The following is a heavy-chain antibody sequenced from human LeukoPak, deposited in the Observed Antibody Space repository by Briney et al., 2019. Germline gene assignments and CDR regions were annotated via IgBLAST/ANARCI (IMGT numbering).Heavy chain of an antibody. CDR2: IYYSGST. J-gene: IGHJ6*03. D-gene: IGHD2-8*02. CDR1: GGSISSYY. CDR3: ATQASVAYWAYYYYMDV. V-gene: IGHV4-59*08. Sequence: PSETLSLTCTVSGGSISSYYWSWIRQPPGKGLEWIGYIYYSGSTNYNPSLMSRVTISVDTSKNQFSLKLSSVTAADTAVYYCATQASVAYWAYYYYMDVWGKGTPVTVSS.